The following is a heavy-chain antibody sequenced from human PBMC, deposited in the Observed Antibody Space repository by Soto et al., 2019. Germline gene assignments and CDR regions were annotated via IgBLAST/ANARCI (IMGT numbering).Heavy chain of an antibody. V-gene: IGHV4-4*02. Sequence: PSETLSLTCAVSGGSISSSNWWSGVRQPPGKGLEWIGEIYHSGSTNYNPSLKSRVTISVDKSKNQFSLKLSSVTAADTAVYYCARDIGTAMGRTFDYWGQGTLVTVSS. D-gene: IGHD5-18*01. CDR2: IYHSGST. J-gene: IGHJ4*02. CDR3: ARDIGTAMGRTFDY. CDR1: GGSISSSNW.